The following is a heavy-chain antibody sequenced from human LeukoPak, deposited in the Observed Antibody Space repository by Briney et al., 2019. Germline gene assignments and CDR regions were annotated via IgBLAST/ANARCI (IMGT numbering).Heavy chain of an antibody. CDR1: GYTFTGYY. Sequence: GASVKVSCKASGYTFTGYYMHWVRQAPGQGLEWMGWINPNSGGTNYAQKFQGRVTMTRDTSISTAYMELSRLRSDDTAVYYCARVLPPTIFGVANFDYWGQGTLVTVSS. CDR3: ARVLPPTIFGVANFDY. D-gene: IGHD3-3*01. J-gene: IGHJ4*02. CDR2: INPNSGGT. V-gene: IGHV1-2*02.